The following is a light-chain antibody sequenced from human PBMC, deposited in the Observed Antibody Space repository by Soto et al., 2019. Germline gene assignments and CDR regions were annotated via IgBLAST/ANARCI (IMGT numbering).Light chain of an antibody. V-gene: IGKV1-5*03. J-gene: IGKJ4*01. CDR1: QNINSW. CDR3: HQYESFSGLT. CDR2: KAS. Sequence: DIQMTQSPSTLSASVGDRVTITCRASQNINSWLAWYQQKPGKAPKLLIYKASASQSGVPSRFSGSGSGTEFTLTINSLQPDDFATYYCHQYESFSGLTFGGGTKVDIK.